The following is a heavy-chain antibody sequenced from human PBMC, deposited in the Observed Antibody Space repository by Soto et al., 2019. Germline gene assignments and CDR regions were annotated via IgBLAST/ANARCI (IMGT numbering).Heavy chain of an antibody. V-gene: IGHV4-39*01. CDR3: ARLRIEGTTYDALDI. CDR2: IYYSGST. Sequence: QLQLQESGPGLVKPSDTLSLSCTVSGGSISSSTYYWGWIRQPPGKGREWIGSIYYSGSTYSNPSLKSRVTISVDTSKNQFSLQLSSVTAADTAVYYCARLRIEGTTYDALDIWGQGTMVTVSS. D-gene: IGHD1-26*01. J-gene: IGHJ3*02. CDR1: GGSISSSTYY.